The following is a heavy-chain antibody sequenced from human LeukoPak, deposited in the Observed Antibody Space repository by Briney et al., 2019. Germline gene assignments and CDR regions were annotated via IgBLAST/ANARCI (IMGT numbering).Heavy chain of an antibody. CDR3: ARDGSPHWNDALDY. D-gene: IGHD1-1*01. Sequence: IPSETLSLTCTVSGGSISSYYWSWIRQPAGKGLEWIGRIYTSGSTNYNPSLKRRVTMSVDTSKNQFSLKLSSVTAADTAVYYCARDGSPHWNDALDYWGQGTLVTVSS. CDR1: GGSISSYY. J-gene: IGHJ4*02. V-gene: IGHV4-4*07. CDR2: IYTSGST.